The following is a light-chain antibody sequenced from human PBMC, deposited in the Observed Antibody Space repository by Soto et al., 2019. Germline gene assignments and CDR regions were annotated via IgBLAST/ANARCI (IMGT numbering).Light chain of an antibody. J-gene: IGLJ1*01. CDR1: SSDVGGYNY. Sequence: QSALTQPASVSGSPGQSITISCTGTSSDVGGYNYVSWYQQHPGKAPKLMIFEVSNRPSGVSNRFPGSKSGNTASLTISGLQTEDEADYYCTSYTGSYPFVFGTGTKVTV. V-gene: IGLV2-14*01. CDR2: EVS. CDR3: TSYTGSYPFV.